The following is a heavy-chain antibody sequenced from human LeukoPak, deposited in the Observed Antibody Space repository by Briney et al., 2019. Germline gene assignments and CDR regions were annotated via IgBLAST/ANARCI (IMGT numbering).Heavy chain of an antibody. CDR1: GFTFSTYA. J-gene: IGHJ3*02. CDR3: ARDYAPDAFDI. Sequence: GGSLRLSCEGSGFTFSTYAISWIRQAPGKGLEWVSIISNTGSDTYYADSVKGRFTISRDNSKNTLYLRMSSLRADDTAIYFCARDYAPDAFDIWGPGTMVTVSS. V-gene: IGHV3-23*01. CDR2: ISNTGSDT. D-gene: IGHD1-14*01.